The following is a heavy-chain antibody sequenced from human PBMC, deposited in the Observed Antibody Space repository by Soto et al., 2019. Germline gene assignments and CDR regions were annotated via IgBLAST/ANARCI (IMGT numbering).Heavy chain of an antibody. Sequence: PSETLSLTCAVSGVCIHNSHSFWGWIRQPPGKGLEFIGSVYYIGGANYNPSLKSRVTVSIDTSNNQFSLRVNSVTAADTAVYYCGRLVEGAPPHTDSHSCYQSILVTLS. J-gene: IGHJ5*01. D-gene: IGHD2-15*01. CDR2: VYYIGGA. CDR3: GRLVEGAPPHTDSHS. V-gene: IGHV4-39*01. CDR1: GVCIHNSHSF.